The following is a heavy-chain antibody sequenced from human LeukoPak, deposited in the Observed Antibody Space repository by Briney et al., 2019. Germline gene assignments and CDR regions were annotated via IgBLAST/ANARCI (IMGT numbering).Heavy chain of an antibody. CDR2: IYTSGST. V-gene: IGHV4-4*09. D-gene: IGHD6-6*01. Sequence: SETPSLTCTVSGGSISSYYWSWIRQPPGKGLEWIGYIYTSGSTNYNPSLKSRVTISVDTSKNQCSLKLSSVTAADTAVYYCARHSYSSSSGFDYWGQGTLVTVSS. CDR3: ARHSYSSSSGFDY. J-gene: IGHJ4*02. CDR1: GGSISSYY.